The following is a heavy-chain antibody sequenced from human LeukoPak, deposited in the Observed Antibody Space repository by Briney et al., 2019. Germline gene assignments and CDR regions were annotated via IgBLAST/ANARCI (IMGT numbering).Heavy chain of an antibody. CDR3: ARDLGYSYGYWFDP. J-gene: IGHJ5*02. D-gene: IGHD5-18*01. CDR2: IYTSGST. Sequence: SQTLSLTCTVSGGSISSGSYYWSWIRQPAGKGLGWIGRIYTSGSTNYNPSLKSRVTISVDTSKNQFSLKLSSVTAADTAVYYCARDLGYSYGYWFDPWGQGTLVTVSS. V-gene: IGHV4-61*02. CDR1: GGSISSGSYY.